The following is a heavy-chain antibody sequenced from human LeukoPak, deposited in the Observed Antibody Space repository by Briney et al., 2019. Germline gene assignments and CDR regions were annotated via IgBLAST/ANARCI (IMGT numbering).Heavy chain of an antibody. CDR3: AAGPQIRFSPVGDAFDI. CDR2: IVVGSGNT. Sequence: ASVTVSCKASGFTFTSSAMQWVRQARGQRLEWIGWIVVGSGNTNYAQKFQERVTITRDMSTSTAYMELSSLRSEDTAVYYCAAGPQIRFSPVGDAFDIWGQGTMVTVSS. V-gene: IGHV1-58*02. J-gene: IGHJ3*02. CDR1: GFTFTSSA. D-gene: IGHD3-3*01.